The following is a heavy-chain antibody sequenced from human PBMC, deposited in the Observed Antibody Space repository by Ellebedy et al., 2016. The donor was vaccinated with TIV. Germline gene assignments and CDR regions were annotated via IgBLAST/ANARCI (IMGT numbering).Heavy chain of an antibody. CDR2: MNSDGRGT. CDR3: ASEYSSSSHWGY. CDR1: GFTFSNYW. D-gene: IGHD6-6*01. V-gene: IGHV3-74*01. Sequence: GGSLRLSCKVSGFTFSNYWMHWVRQAPGKGLVWVSRMNSDGRGTIYADSVKGRFTMSRDNAKNTLFLQMNSLRAEDSAVYYCASEYSSSSHWGYWGQGTLVTVSS. J-gene: IGHJ4*02.